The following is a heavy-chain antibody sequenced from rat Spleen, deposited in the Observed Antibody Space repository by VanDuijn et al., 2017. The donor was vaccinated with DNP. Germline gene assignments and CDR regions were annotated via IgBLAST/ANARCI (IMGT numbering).Heavy chain of an antibody. D-gene: IGHD1-10*01. CDR1: GFTFSDYG. J-gene: IGHJ4*01. V-gene: IGHV5-25*01. CDR3: ARLTTTSHYYAMDA. Sequence: EVQLVESGGGLVQPGRSMKLSCAASGFTFSDYGMAWVLQAPTKGLEWVALISPDGDRTYYRDSVKGRFTVSRNNAESTLYLQMDSLRSEDTATYYCARLTTTSHYYAMDAWGQGTSVTVSS. CDR2: ISPDGDRT.